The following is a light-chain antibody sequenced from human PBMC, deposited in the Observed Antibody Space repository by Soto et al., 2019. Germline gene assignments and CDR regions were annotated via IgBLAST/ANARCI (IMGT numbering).Light chain of an antibody. CDR1: QDVNIY. V-gene: IGKV3D-15*01. Sequence: DIVMTQSPATLSVSPGERATLSCRASQDVNIYLAWYQQKPGQAPRLLISGASTRATGIPARFSGSGSGTEFTLTISSLQSEDVAVYYCQQYGNWPLTFGGGTNVEIK. CDR3: QQYGNWPLT. J-gene: IGKJ4*01. CDR2: GAS.